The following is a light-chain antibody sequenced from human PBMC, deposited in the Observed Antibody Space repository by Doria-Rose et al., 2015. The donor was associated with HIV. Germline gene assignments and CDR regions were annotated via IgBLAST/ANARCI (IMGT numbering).Light chain of an antibody. CDR2: GAS. CDR1: QDIRNF. J-gene: IGKJ4*01. Sequence: LSASVGDRVTITCQASQDIRNFLNWYQQKPGTAPKVLIFGASNLQPGVPSKFSGSGSGTEFTLTISSLQPEDVATYYCQQYHSVPLTFGGGTKV. CDR3: QQYHSVPLT. V-gene: IGKV1-33*01.